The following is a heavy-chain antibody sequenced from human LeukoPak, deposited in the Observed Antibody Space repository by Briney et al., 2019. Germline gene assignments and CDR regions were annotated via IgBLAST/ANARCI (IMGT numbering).Heavy chain of an antibody. Sequence: PSETLSLTCTVSGGSIGSSSYYWGWIRQPPGKGLEWIGSIYYSGSTYYNPSLKSRVTISVDTSKNQFSLKLSSVTAADTAVYYCARHRGEYYYDSSGYRTGYYYYGMDVWGQGTTVTVSS. D-gene: IGHD3-22*01. V-gene: IGHV4-39*01. J-gene: IGHJ6*02. CDR3: ARHRGEYYYDSSGYRTGYYYYGMDV. CDR1: GGSIGSSSYY. CDR2: IYYSGST.